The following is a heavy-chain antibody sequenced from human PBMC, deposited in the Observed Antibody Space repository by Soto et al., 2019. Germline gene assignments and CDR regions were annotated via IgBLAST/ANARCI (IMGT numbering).Heavy chain of an antibody. CDR2: ISATGGST. CDR1: GFTFGIHA. D-gene: IGHD2-15*01. V-gene: IGHV3-23*01. J-gene: IGHJ4*02. CDR3: AKDLSSYYYFDF. Sequence: EVQLLESGGDLVQPGGSLRLSCAASGFTFGIHAMTWVRQAPGKGLEWVSTISATGGSTFYADSVKGRFTISRDNSKNTLYLQMNSLRAEDTAIYYCAKDLSSYYYFDFWGQGTLVTVSS.